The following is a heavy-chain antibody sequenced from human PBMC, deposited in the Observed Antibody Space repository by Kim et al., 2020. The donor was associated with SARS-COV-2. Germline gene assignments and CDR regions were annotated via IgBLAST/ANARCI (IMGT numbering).Heavy chain of an antibody. J-gene: IGHJ6*02. V-gene: IGHV3-64D*09. CDR1: GFTFSSYA. CDR3: VIHESITIFGVVIRRMYGMDV. Sequence: GGSLRLSCSASGFTFSSYAMHWVRQAPGKGLEYVSAISSNGGSTYYADSVKGRFTISRDNSKNTLYLQMSSLRAEDTAVYYCVIHESITIFGVVIRRMYGMDVWGQGTTVTVSS. CDR2: ISSNGGST. D-gene: IGHD3-3*01.